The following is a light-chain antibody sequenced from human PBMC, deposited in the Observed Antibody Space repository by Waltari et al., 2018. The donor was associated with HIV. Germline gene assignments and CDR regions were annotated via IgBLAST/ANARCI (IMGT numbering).Light chain of an antibody. CDR3: CAYAAGHVSYV. CDR1: TSDVGFYDY. Sequence: QSALTQPPSVSGSPGQSVSISCSGTTSDVGFYDYVSWYQQYPGKAPKLIIFDVNQRPSGVPERFSGSKSGNTASRTISGLQTEDEADYFCCAYAAGHVSYVFGNGTAVAVL. J-gene: IGLJ1*01. CDR2: DVN. V-gene: IGLV2-11*01.